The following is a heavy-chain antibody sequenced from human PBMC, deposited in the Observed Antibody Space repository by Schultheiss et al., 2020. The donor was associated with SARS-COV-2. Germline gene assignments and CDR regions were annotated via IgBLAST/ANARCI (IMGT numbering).Heavy chain of an antibody. J-gene: IGHJ4*02. V-gene: IGHV3-23*01. D-gene: IGHD3-10*01. CDR3: RGSDS. CDR2: IGGSSPGI. Sequence: GGSLRLSCAASGFTFSSYAMTWVRQAPGKGLEWVSAIGGSSPGIYYADSVKGRFTISRDNANNSLYLQMNSLRDEDTAVYYCRGSDSWGQGTLVTVSS. CDR1: GFTFSSYA.